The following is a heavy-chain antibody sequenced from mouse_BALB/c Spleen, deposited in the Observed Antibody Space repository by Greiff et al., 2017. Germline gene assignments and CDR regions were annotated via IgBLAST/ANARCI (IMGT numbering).Heavy chain of an antibody. CDR2: IYPGDGDT. CDR1: GYTFTSYW. V-gene: IGHV1-87*01. CDR3: ASITTDYFDY. J-gene: IGHJ2*01. Sequence: QVQLQQSGAELARPGASVKLSCKASGYTFTSYWMQWVKQRPGQGLEWIGAIYPGDGDTRYTQKFKGKATLTADKSSSTAYMQLSSLASEDSAVYYCASITTDYFDYWGQGTTLTVSS. D-gene: IGHD1-1*01.